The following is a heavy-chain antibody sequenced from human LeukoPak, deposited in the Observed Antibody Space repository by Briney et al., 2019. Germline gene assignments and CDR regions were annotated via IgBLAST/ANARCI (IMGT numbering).Heavy chain of an antibody. D-gene: IGHD2-2*01. CDR2: IIPIFGTA. Sequence: SVKVSCKASVGTFSSYAISWVRQAPGQGLEWMGGIIPIFGTANYAQKFQGRVTITADESTSTAYMELSSLRSEDTAVYYCARDRSPPARSVPAPHYWGQGTLVTVSS. CDR1: VGTFSSYA. V-gene: IGHV1-69*13. CDR3: ARDRSPPARSVPAPHY. J-gene: IGHJ4*02.